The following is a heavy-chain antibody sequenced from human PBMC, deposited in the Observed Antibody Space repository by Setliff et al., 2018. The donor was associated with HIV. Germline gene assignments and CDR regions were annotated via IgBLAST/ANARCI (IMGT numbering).Heavy chain of an antibody. CDR1: GGSFSGYY. CDR3: ARRERYCSGTTCYRYFQH. J-gene: IGHJ1*01. Sequence: SETLSLTCAVYGGSFSGYYWSWIRQPPGKGLEWIGEINHSGTTNYNPSLNSRVTISVDTSKKRFSLTLRSATAADTALYFCARRERYCSGTTCYRYFQHWGQGTLVTSPQ. CDR2: INHSGTT. D-gene: IGHD2-2*01. V-gene: IGHV4-34*01.